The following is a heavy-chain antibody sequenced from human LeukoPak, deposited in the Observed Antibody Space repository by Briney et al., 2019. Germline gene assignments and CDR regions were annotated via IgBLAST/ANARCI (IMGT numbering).Heavy chain of an antibody. CDR2: IYYSGST. D-gene: IGHD6-13*01. CDR3: ARQKAGTGWFDP. Sequence: SETLSLTCTVSGGSISSYYWSWIRQPPGKGLEWIGYIYYSGSTNYNPSLKSRVTLSVDTSKNQFSLKLSSVTAADTAVYYCARQKAGTGWFDPWGQGTLVTVSS. CDR1: GGSISSYY. J-gene: IGHJ5*02. V-gene: IGHV4-59*08.